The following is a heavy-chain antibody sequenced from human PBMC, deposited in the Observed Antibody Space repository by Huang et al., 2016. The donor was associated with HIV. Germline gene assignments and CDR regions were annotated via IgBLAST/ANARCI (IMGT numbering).Heavy chain of an antibody. CDR2: ITWESAKI. Sequence: EVQLVESGGGLVQPGRSLRLSCAASGFTFDNYVMHWVRQVPGKGLEWVSGITWESAKIGYADSVKGRFTISRDNARRSLSLQMDSLRVEDTALYYCAKGKAYYDDSSGFDHWGQGTLVTVSS. J-gene: IGHJ4*02. D-gene: IGHD3-22*01. CDR3: AKGKAYYDDSSGFDH. V-gene: IGHV3-9*01. CDR1: GFTFDNYV.